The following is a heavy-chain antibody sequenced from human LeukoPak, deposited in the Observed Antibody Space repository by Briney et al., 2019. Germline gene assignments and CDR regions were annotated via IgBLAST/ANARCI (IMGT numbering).Heavy chain of an antibody. J-gene: IGHJ4*02. CDR3: AKGGVTNFDY. CDR1: GFTFSSYG. CDR2: IRYDGSNK. D-gene: IGHD1-1*01. V-gene: IGHV3-30*02. Sequence: GGSLRLSCSASGFTFSSYGMHWVRQAPGKGLEWVAFIRYDGSNKYYADSVKGRFTISRDNSKNTLYLQMNSLRAEDTAVYYCAKGGVTNFDYWGQGTLVTVSS.